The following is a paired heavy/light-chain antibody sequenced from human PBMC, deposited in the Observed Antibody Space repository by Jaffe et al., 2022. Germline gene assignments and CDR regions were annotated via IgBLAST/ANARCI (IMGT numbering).Heavy chain of an antibody. CDR2: IYPGDSDT. Sequence: EVQLVQSGAEVKKPGESLKISCKGSGYSFTSYWIGWVRQMPGKGLEWMGIIYPGDSDTRYSPSFQGQVTISADKSISTAYLQWSSLKASDTAMYYCVRQSKTYYYDSSGYRMDDAFDIWGQGTMVTVSS. CDR1: GYSFTSYW. D-gene: IGHD3-22*01. CDR3: VRQSKTYYYDSSGYRMDDAFDI. J-gene: IGHJ3*02. V-gene: IGHV5-51*01.
Light chain of an antibody. CDR3: QQYYSTLMYT. V-gene: IGKV1-NL1*01. J-gene: IGKJ2*01. CDR1: QGISNS. Sequence: DIQMTQSPSSLSASVGDRVTITCRASQGISNSLAWYQQKPGKAPKLLLYAASRLESGVPSRFSGSGSGTDYTLTISSLQPEDFATYYCQQYYSTLMYTFGQGTKLEIK. CDR2: AAS.